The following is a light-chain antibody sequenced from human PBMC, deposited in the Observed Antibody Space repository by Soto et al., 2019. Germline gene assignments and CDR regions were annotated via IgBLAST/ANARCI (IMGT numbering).Light chain of an antibody. Sequence: EIVLTQSPVTLSLSPGERATLSCRASQSVSSSYLAWYQQKPGQAPRLFIHGASSRATGVPERFSGSGSGTDFTLTISTLEPEDFAVYYCQQYGSSPWTFGQGTTMEIK. J-gene: IGKJ1*01. CDR2: GAS. CDR1: QSVSSSY. V-gene: IGKV3-20*01. CDR3: QQYGSSPWT.